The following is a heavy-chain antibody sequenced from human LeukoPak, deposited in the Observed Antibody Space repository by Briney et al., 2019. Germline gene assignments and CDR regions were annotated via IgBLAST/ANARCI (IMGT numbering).Heavy chain of an antibody. CDR1: GGSISSYY. Sequence: SETLSLTCTVSGGSISSYYWSWIRQPPGKGLVWIGYIYHSGSTNYNPSLKSRVTISVDTSKNQFSLKLSSATAADTAVYYCARGGAAAGTVYWFDPWGQGTLVTVSS. J-gene: IGHJ5*02. CDR3: ARGGAAAGTVYWFDP. D-gene: IGHD6-13*01. V-gene: IGHV4-59*01. CDR2: IYHSGST.